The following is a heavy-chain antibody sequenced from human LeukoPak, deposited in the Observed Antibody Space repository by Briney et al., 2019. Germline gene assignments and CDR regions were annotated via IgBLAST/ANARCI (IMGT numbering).Heavy chain of an antibody. D-gene: IGHD2-2*01. CDR3: ARGRGNIVVVPAARYYYYNYMDV. CDR1: GGSFSGYY. Sequence: PSETLSLTCAVYGGSFSGYYWSWIRQPPGKGLEWIGEINHSGSTNYNPSLKSRVTISVDTSKNQFSLKLSSVTAADTAVYFCARGRGNIVVVPAARYYYYNYMDVWGTGTTVTISS. CDR2: INHSGST. V-gene: IGHV4-34*01. J-gene: IGHJ6*03.